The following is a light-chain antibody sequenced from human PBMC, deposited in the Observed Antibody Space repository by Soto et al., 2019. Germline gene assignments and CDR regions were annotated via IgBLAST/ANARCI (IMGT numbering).Light chain of an antibody. CDR3: QQTSTTAWT. V-gene: IGKV1-39*01. CDR2: AAS. CDR1: QSISTY. Sequence: DIQMTQSPSSLSASVGDRVTITCRTSQSISTYLNWYQQKPGKAPQILIYAASSLQSGVPSRFGGSGSGTDFTLTITSLQREEFATYYCQQTSTTAWTFGQGTEVKIK. J-gene: IGKJ1*01.